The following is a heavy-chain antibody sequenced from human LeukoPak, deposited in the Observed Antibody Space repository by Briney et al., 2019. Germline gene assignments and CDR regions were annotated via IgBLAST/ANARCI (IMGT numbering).Heavy chain of an antibody. J-gene: IGHJ3*02. Sequence: SETLSLTCTVPSGSISTSNYYWGWVRQPPGKALEWIGNIFYSGSTHYSPSLKSRVTISLDTSRNQFSLSLNSVTAADTAVYYCARATDYLRSAFDIWGQGTLVTVSS. V-gene: IGHV4-39*07. CDR3: ARATDYLRSAFDI. D-gene: IGHD4/OR15-4a*01. CDR2: IFYSGST. CDR1: SGSISTSNYY.